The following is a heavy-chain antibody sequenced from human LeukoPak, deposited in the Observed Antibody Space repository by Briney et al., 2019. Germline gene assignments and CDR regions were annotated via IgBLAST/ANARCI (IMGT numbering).Heavy chain of an antibody. CDR3: ARGSSYYDSSGYYY. CDR1: DDSITMYY. D-gene: IGHD3-22*01. CDR2: IYYSGST. J-gene: IGHJ4*02. Sequence: PSETLSLTCTVSDDSITMYYWSWIRQPPGKGLEWIGYIYYSGSTNYNPSLKSRVTISVDTSKNQFSLKLSSVTAADTAVYYCARGSSYYDSSGYYYWGQGTLVTVSS. V-gene: IGHV4-59*01.